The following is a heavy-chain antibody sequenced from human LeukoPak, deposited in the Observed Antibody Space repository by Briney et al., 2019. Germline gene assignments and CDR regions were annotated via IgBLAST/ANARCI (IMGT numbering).Heavy chain of an antibody. D-gene: IGHD6-19*01. J-gene: IGHJ4*02. CDR2: ISSSGSTI. Sequence: GGSLRLSCAASGFTFSSYEMNWVRQAPGKGLEWVSYISSSGSTIYHADSVKGRFTISRDNAKNSLYLQMNSLKTEDTAVYYCAREAVAGRSFFDYWGQGTLVTVSS. V-gene: IGHV3-48*03. CDR3: AREAVAGRSFFDY. CDR1: GFTFSSYE.